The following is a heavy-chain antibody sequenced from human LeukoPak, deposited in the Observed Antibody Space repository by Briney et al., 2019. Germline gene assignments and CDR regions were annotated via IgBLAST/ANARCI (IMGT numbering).Heavy chain of an antibody. CDR3: AREMIPNYDYVWGSYPDAFDI. CDR1: GFTFSSYW. CDR2: IKQDGSEK. J-gene: IGHJ3*02. Sequence: GGSLRLSCAASGFTFSSYWMSWVRQAPGKGLEWVANIKQDGSEKYYVDSVKGRFTISRDNAKNSLYLQMNSLRAEDTAVYYCAREMIPNYDYVWGSYPDAFDIWGQGTMVTVSS. V-gene: IGHV3-7*01. D-gene: IGHD3-16*01.